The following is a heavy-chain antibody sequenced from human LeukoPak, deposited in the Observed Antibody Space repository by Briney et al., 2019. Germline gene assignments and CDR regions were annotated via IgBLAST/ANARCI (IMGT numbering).Heavy chain of an antibody. CDR2: IYYSGST. Sequence: SQILSLTCTVSGGSISSGDYYWSWIRQPPGKGLEWIGYIYYSGSTYYNPSLKSRVTISVDTSKNQFSLKLSSVTAADTAVYYCARATMIVVGNWFDPWGQGTLVTVSS. CDR1: GGSISSGDYY. J-gene: IGHJ5*02. D-gene: IGHD3-22*01. V-gene: IGHV4-30-4*08. CDR3: ARATMIVVGNWFDP.